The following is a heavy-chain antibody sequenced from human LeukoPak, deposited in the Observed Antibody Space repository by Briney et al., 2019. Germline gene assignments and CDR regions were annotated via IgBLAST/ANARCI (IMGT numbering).Heavy chain of an antibody. CDR1: GGTFSSYA. CDR2: MNPNSGNT. V-gene: IGHV1-8*02. J-gene: IGHJ4*02. Sequence: ASVKVSCKASGGTFSSYAISWVRQAPGQGLEWMGWMNPNSGNTGYAQKFQGRVTMTRNTSISTAYMELSSLRSEDTAVYYCARVVRVAGTSPGRYWGQGTLGTVSS. D-gene: IGHD6-19*01. CDR3: ARVVRVAGTSPGRY.